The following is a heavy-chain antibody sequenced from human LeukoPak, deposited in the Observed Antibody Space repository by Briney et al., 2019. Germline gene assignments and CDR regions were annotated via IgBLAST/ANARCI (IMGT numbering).Heavy chain of an antibody. Sequence: ASVKVSCKASGYTFTSYYMHWVRQAPGQGLEWMGIINPSGGSTSYAQKFQGRVTMTRDTSTSTVYMELSSLRSGDTAVYYCARGAEGTYYYDSSASNDAFDIWGQGTMVTVSS. CDR2: INPSGGST. CDR1: GYTFTSYY. D-gene: IGHD3-22*01. CDR3: ARGAEGTYYYDSSASNDAFDI. J-gene: IGHJ3*02. V-gene: IGHV1-46*01.